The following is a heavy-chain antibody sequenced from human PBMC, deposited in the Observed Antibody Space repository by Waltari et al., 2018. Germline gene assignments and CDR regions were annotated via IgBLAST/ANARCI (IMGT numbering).Heavy chain of an antibody. CDR1: GYSISTDYY. CDR3: ARGQGY. Sequence: QVQLQESGPGLVKPSETLSLTCAVSGYSISTDYYWVWIRQPPGKGLEWIGNIHHSGSTYYNPSLKSRVSRSLDTSKNQFSLELSSLTADDTAVYYCARGQGYWGQGTLVTVSS. V-gene: IGHV4-38-2*01. CDR2: IHHSGST. J-gene: IGHJ4*02.